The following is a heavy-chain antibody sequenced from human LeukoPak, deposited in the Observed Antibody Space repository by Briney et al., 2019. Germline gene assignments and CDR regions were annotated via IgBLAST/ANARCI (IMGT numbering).Heavy chain of an antibody. CDR2: IIPIFGTA. D-gene: IGHD4-17*01. CDR1: GGTFSSYA. CDR3: ARDTGMTTVTLFDY. V-gene: IGHV1-69*05. Sequence: ASEQVSCKASGGTFSSYAISWVRQAPGQRLEWMGGIIPIFGTANYAQKFQGRVTITTAESTSTAYMELSSLRSEDTAVYYCARDTGMTTVTLFDYWGQGTLVTVSS. J-gene: IGHJ4*02.